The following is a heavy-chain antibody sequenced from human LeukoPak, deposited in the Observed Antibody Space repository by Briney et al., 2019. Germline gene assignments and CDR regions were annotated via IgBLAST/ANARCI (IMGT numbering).Heavy chain of an antibody. Sequence: SETLSLTCTVSGGSISSGSYYWSWIRQPAGKGLEWIGRIYTSGSTNYNPSLKSRVTISVDTSKNQFSLKLSSVTAADTAVYYCARDSPNFSGFWSGYFPPSNWFDPWGQGTLVTVSS. J-gene: IGHJ5*02. D-gene: IGHD3-3*01. V-gene: IGHV4-61*02. CDR1: GGSISSGSYY. CDR2: IYTSGST. CDR3: ARDSPNFSGFWSGYFPPSNWFDP.